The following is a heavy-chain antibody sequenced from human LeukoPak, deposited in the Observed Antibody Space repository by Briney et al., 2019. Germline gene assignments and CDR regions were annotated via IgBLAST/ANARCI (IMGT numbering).Heavy chain of an antibody. CDR2: IKQDGGEK. CDR1: GVTFNNAW. CDR3: ARVRQLEHFDY. D-gene: IGHD6-13*01. Sequence: SGGSLRLSCAASGVTFNNAWMNWVRQAPGKGLEWVANIKQDGGEKYYVDSVKGRFTISRDNAKNSLYLLMNSVRAEDTAVYYCARVRQLEHFDYWGQGTLVTVSS. V-gene: IGHV3-7*01. J-gene: IGHJ4*02.